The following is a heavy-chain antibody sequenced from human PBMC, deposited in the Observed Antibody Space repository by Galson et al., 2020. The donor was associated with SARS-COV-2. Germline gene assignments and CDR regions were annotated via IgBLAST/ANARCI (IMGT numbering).Heavy chain of an antibody. CDR1: GYTLTELS. V-gene: IGHV1-24*01. D-gene: IGHD2-2*01. CDR3: ATALAIVVVPVAIQPSHNYYYGMDV. J-gene: IGHJ6*02. Sequence: GESLKISCKVSGYTLTELSMHWVRQAPGKGLEWMGGFDPEDGETIYAQKFQGRVTMTEDTSTDTAYMELSSLRSEDTAVYYCATALAIVVVPVAIQPSHNYYYGMDVWGQGTTVTVSS. CDR2: FDPEDGET.